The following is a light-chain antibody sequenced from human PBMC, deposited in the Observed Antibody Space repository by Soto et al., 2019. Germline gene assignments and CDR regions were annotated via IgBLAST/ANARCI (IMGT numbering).Light chain of an antibody. CDR2: GAS. Sequence: IPMTQSPSSVSASVGDSVTITCRASQVISSWLAWYQVKPGKAPKLLIYGASNRESGVPSRFSASESGTLFTLTINSLXXXXXATYYCQQASSFPLTFGGGTTVEI. V-gene: IGKV1-12*01. CDR1: QVISSW. CDR3: QQASSFPLT. J-gene: IGKJ4*01.